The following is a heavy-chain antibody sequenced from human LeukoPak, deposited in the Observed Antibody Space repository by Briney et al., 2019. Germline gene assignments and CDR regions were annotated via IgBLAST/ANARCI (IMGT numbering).Heavy chain of an antibody. V-gene: IGHV3-23*01. J-gene: IGHJ4*02. D-gene: IGHD5-18*01. CDR3: ASVDTATHLDY. CDR2: ISGSGGST. Sequence: GGSLRLSCAASGFTFSSYAMGWVRQAPGKGLEWVSAISGSGGSTYYADSVKGRFTISRDNSKNTLYLQMNSLRAEDAAVYYCASVDTATHLDYWGQGTLVTVSS. CDR1: GFTFSSYA.